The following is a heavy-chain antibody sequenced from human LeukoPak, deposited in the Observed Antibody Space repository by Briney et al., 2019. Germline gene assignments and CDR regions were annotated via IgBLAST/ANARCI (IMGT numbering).Heavy chain of an antibody. CDR2: INQDGSEK. V-gene: IGHV3-7*01. J-gene: IGHJ6*03. CDR1: GLTLSSYS. CDR3: ARHRLLMDV. Sequence: GRSLRLSCAASGLTLSSYSMSWVRQAPGKGLEWVANINQDGSEKNYVDSVKGRFTIYRDNAKNSLHLQMSSLRAEDTAVYYCARHRLLMDVWGKGTTVTVSS. D-gene: IGHD5-12*01.